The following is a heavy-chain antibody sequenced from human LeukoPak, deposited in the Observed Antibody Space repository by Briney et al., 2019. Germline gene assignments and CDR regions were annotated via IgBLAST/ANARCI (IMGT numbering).Heavy chain of an antibody. CDR1: GVTFSSYW. J-gene: IGHJ5*02. V-gene: IGHV3-7*03. CDR3: VRESRIEWVGSGLCWIDP. CDR2: IKQDGSEK. D-gene: IGHD5-12*01. Sequence: GGSLTLFCAASGVTFSSYWMSWARHPPGKGREWVANIKQDGSEKNYVNSVKGRFTISRDNPKNTLYLQMNSLRAEDTAVYYCVRESRIEWVGSGLCWIDPWGQGTLVTVSS.